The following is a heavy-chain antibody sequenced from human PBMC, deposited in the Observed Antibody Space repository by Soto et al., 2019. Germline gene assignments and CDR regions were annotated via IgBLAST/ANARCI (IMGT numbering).Heavy chain of an antibody. V-gene: IGHV3-15*07. J-gene: IGHJ4*02. CDR2: IKSKTDGGTT. D-gene: IGHD3-3*01. CDR3: TTDVLRFLGRDY. CDR1: GFTFSNAW. Sequence: EVQLVESGGGLVKPGGSLRLSCAASGFTFSNAWMNWVRQAPGKGLEWVGRIKSKTDGGTTDYAAPVKGRFTISRDDSNNTLYLQMNRLKTADTAVYYCTTDVLRFLGRDYWGQGTLVTVSS.